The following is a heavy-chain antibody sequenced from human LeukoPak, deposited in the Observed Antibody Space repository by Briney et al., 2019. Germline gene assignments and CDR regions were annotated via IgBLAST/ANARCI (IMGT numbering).Heavy chain of an antibody. V-gene: IGHV4-38-2*02. D-gene: IGHD6-19*01. Sequence: SETLSLTCTVSGYSISSGYYWGWIRQPPGKGLEWIGSIYHSGSTYYNLSLKSRVTISVDTSKNQFSLKLSSVTASDTAVYYCARDAPQWLARKAPRDYFDYWGQGTLVTVSS. CDR1: GYSISSGYY. J-gene: IGHJ4*02. CDR2: IYHSGST. CDR3: ARDAPQWLARKAPRDYFDY.